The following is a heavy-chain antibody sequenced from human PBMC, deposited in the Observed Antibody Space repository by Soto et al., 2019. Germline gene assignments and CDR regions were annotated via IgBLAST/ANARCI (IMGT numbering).Heavy chain of an antibody. CDR2: IKQDGSEK. CDR3: ARPPSRVAGVFVFGWYFDL. V-gene: IGHV3-7*01. D-gene: IGHD6-19*01. J-gene: IGHJ2*01. CDR1: GFTFSSYW. Sequence: EVQLVESGGGLVQPGGSLRLSCAASGFTFSSYWMSWVRQAPGKGLEWVANIKQDGSEKYYVDSVKGRFTISRDNAKNSLYLQMNSLRAEDTAVYYCARPPSRVAGVFVFGWYFDLWGRGTLVTVSS.